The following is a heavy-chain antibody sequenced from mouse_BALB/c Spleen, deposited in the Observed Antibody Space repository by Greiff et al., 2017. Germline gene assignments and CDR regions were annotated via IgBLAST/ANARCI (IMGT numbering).Heavy chain of an antibody. CDR1: GYTFTSYY. D-gene: IGHD2-1*01. CDR3: ARRGNYYFDY. Sequence: QVQLQQPGPELVKPGASVRISCKASGYTFTSYYIHWVKQRPGQGLEWIGWIYPGNVNTKYNEKFKGKATLTADKSSSTAYMQLSSLTSEDSAVYFCARRGNYYFDYWGQGTTLTVSS. CDR2: IYPGNVNT. V-gene: IGHV1S56*01. J-gene: IGHJ2*01.